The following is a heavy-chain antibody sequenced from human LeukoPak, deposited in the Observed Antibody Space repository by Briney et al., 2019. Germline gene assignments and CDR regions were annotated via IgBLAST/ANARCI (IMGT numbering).Heavy chain of an antibody. CDR3: AKGGIAEPGALDY. D-gene: IGHD6-13*01. CDR1: GFTFSTYA. V-gene: IGHV3-23*01. CDR2: IGGRAGGT. J-gene: IGHJ4*02. Sequence: PGGSLRLSCAASGFTFSTYAMTWVPQAPGKGLEWVSSIGGRAGGTYYAPSVKGRFTISRDNSKNTVYLQMNSLSAEDTADYHCAKGGIAEPGALDYWGQGTLVTVSS.